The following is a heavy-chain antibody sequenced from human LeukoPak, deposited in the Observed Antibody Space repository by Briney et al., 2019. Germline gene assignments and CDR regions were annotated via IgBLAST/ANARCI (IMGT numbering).Heavy chain of an antibody. V-gene: IGHV4-31*03. CDR3: ARLDYGPYYYMDV. J-gene: IGHJ6*03. CDR2: IYYSGST. Sequence: SQTLSLTCTVSGGSISSGGYYWSWIRQHPGTGLEWIGYIYYSGSTYYNPSLKSRVTISVDTSKNQFSLKLSSVTAADTAVYYCARLDYGPYYYMDVWGKGTTVTVSS. D-gene: IGHD4-17*01. CDR1: GGSISSGGYY.